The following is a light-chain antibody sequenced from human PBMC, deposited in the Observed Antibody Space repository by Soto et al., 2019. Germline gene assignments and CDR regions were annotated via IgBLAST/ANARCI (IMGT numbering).Light chain of an antibody. CDR3: QQYNNWLWT. V-gene: IGKV3-15*01. CDR1: QSVTNN. CDR2: GAS. Sequence: EIVLTQSPGTLPLSPGERATLSCRVSQSVTNNYLDWFQQKPGQAPRLLIYGASTRATGIPARFSGSGSGTEFTLTIRSLQSEDFAVYYCQQYNNWLWTFGQGTKVHI. J-gene: IGKJ1*01.